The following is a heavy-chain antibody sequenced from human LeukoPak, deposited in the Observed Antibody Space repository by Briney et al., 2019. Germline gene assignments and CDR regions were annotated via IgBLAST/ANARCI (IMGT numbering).Heavy chain of an antibody. CDR1: GGSFSGYY. Sequence: SETLSLTCAVYGGSFSGYYWSWIRQPPGKGLEWIGEINHSGSTNYNPSLKSRVTISVDTSKNQFSLKLSSVTAADTAVYYCARGRKAAAAKRRGYYSDYWGQGTLVTVSS. CDR2: INHSGST. CDR3: ARGRKAAAAKRRGYYSDY. V-gene: IGHV4-34*01. J-gene: IGHJ4*02. D-gene: IGHD6-13*01.